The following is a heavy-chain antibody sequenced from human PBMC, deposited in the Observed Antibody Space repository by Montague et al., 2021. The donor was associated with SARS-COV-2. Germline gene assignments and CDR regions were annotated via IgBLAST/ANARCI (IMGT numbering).Heavy chain of an antibody. CDR3: ARLYGSSLDF. V-gene: IGHV4-39*01. CDR2: FYYAGST. Sequence: SETLSLTCTVSGGSVSRISSHWGWIRQPPGKVLESIGSFYYAGSTQYNPSLKSRVTISVDTSNDQFSLKMNSVTAADTAVYFCARLYGSSLDFWGQGTLVTVSS. D-gene: IGHD4-17*01. CDR1: GGSVSRISSH. J-gene: IGHJ4*02.